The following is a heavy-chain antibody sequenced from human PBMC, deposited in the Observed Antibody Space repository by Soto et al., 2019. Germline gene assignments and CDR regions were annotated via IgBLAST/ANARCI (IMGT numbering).Heavy chain of an antibody. J-gene: IGHJ5*02. CDR2: ISYSGTT. CDR3: ARGRGYSYGLDP. V-gene: IGHV4-30-4*01. D-gene: IGHD5-18*01. CDR1: GDSISSINNY. Sequence: PSETLSLTCTVSGDSISSINNYWSWIRQPPGEGLEWIGFISYSGTTSYSPSLKSRVATSLDTFKNQFSLSLSSVTAADTAVYYCARGRGYSYGLDPWGQGTLVTVSS.